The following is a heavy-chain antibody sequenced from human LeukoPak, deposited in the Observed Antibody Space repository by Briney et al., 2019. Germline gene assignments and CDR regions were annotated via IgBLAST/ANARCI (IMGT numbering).Heavy chain of an antibody. CDR2: ISGSGSTI. Sequence: GGSLRLSCAASGLTFSDYYMNWIRQAPGKGLEWVSYISGSGSTIYYADSVKGRFTISRDNAKNSLYLQMNSLRAEDTAVYYCAELGITMIGGVWGKGTTVTISS. V-gene: IGHV3-11*04. D-gene: IGHD3-10*02. CDR1: GLTFSDYY. CDR3: AELGITMIGGV. J-gene: IGHJ6*04.